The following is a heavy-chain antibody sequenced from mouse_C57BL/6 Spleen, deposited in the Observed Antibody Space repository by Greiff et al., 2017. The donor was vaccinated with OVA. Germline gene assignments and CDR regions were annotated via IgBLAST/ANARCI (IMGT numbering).Heavy chain of an antibody. Sequence: DVMLVESGGDLVKPGGSLKLSCAASGFTFSSYGMSWVRQTPDKRLEWVATISSGGSYTYYPDSVKGRFTISRDNAKNTLYLQMSSLKSEDTAMYYCARRDYGSSSYWYFDVWGTGTTVTVSS. CDR1: GFTFSSYG. CDR3: ARRDYGSSSYWYFDV. D-gene: IGHD1-1*01. V-gene: IGHV5-6*02. J-gene: IGHJ1*03. CDR2: ISSGGSYT.